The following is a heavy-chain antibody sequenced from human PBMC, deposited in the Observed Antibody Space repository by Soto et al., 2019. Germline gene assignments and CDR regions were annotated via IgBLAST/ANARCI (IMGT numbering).Heavy chain of an antibody. Sequence: EVQLLESGGGLVQHGGSLRLSCAASGFTFSSYAMSWVRQAPGKGLEWVSAISGSGGSTYYADSVKGRFTISRDNSKNTLYLQMNSLRAEDTAVYYCAKDRYSQQLIDYWCQGTLVTVSS. J-gene: IGHJ4*02. D-gene: IGHD1-26*01. CDR1: GFTFSSYA. CDR3: AKDRYSQQLIDY. V-gene: IGHV3-23*01. CDR2: ISGSGGST.